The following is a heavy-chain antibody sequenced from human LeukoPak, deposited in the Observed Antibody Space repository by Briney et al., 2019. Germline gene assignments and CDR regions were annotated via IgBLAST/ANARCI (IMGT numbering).Heavy chain of an antibody. CDR3: ATITYDSSGCDAFDI. CDR2: ISSSGSTI. V-gene: IGHV3-11*01. Sequence: PGGSLRLSCAASGFTFTDYYMSWIRQAPGKGLEWVSYISSSGSTIYYADSVKGRFTISRDNAKNSLYLQMNSLRAEDTAVYYCATITYDSSGCDAFDIWGQGTMVTVSS. D-gene: IGHD3-22*01. J-gene: IGHJ3*02. CDR1: GFTFTDYY.